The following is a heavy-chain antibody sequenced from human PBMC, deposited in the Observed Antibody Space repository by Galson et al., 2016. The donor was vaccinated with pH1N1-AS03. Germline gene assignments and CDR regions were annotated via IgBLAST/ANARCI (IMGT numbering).Heavy chain of an antibody. J-gene: IGHJ4*02. V-gene: IGHV1-69*06. D-gene: IGHD1-1*01. CDR1: EGTFSNFG. Sequence: SVKVSCKASEGTFSNFGISWVRQAPGQGLEWMGGFIPIFGTANVAQKFKGRVTITADNLELNSLRAEDTAVYYCARENWSVEYWGQGTLVIVSS. CDR2: FIPIFGTA. CDR3: ARENWSVEY.